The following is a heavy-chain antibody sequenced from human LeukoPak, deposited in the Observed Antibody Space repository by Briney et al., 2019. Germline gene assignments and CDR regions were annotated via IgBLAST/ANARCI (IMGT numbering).Heavy chain of an antibody. CDR1: GFTFSSYA. V-gene: IGHV3-23*01. CDR2: SGSGGST. D-gene: IGHD3-3*01. J-gene: IGHJ3*02. CDR3: ARGLKIWSGYSPAAFDI. Sequence: PGGSLRLSCAASGFTFSSYAMNWVRLAPGKGLEWVSASGSGGSTFYADSVKGRFTISRDNSKNTLYLQMNSLRAEDTAVYYCARGLKIWSGYSPAAFDIWGQGTMVTVSS.